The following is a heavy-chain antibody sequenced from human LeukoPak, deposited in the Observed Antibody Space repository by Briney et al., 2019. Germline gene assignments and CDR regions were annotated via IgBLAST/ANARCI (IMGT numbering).Heavy chain of an antibody. CDR3: ARDRGDFWSGYYEDY. J-gene: IGHJ4*02. Sequence: GGSLRLSCAASGFTFSDYYMSWIRQAPGKGLEWVSYISSSSSYTNYADSVKGRFTISRDNAKNSLYLQMNSLRAEDTAVYYCARDRGDFWSGYYEDYWGQGTLVTVSS. D-gene: IGHD3-3*01. CDR1: GFTFSDYY. V-gene: IGHV3-11*05. CDR2: ISSSSSYT.